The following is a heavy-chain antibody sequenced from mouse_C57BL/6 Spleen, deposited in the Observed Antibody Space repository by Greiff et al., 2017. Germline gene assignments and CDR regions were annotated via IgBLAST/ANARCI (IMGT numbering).Heavy chain of an antibody. V-gene: IGHV3-6*01. D-gene: IGHD1-1*01. CDR1: GYSIPSGYY. J-gene: IGHJ2*01. CDR3: ARVPFTTVVFDY. Sequence: EVKLMESGPGLVKPSQSLSLTCSVTGYSIPSGYYWNWIRQFPGNKLEWMGYISYDGSNNNNPSLKNRISITRDTSKNQFFLKLNSVTTEDTATYYCARVPFTTVVFDYWGQGTTLTVSS. CDR2: ISYDGSN.